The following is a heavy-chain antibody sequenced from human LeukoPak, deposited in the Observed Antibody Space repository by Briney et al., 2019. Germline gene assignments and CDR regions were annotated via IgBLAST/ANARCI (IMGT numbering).Heavy chain of an antibody. J-gene: IGHJ4*02. V-gene: IGHV4-39*01. CDR2: VYYGGST. CDR3: ARAPGRNRTLFDY. D-gene: IGHD1-14*01. Sequence: PSETLSLTCSVSGGSISTSNYLWAWIRQPPGKGLEWIGSVYYGGSTQYNPALQSRVTISIDTSKNQFSLKLNSVTAADTAVYYCARAPGRNRTLFDYWGQGTLVTVSS. CDR1: GGSISTSNYL.